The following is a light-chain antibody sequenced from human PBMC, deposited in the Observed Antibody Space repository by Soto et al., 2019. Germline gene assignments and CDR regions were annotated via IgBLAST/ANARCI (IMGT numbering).Light chain of an antibody. CDR2: EVS. J-gene: IGLJ1*01. Sequence: QSALTQPASVSGSPGQSITISCTGTSSDIGGYNYVSWYQQHPGKAPKLMIYEVSKRNSGLSNRLSGSKSGNTASLTISGLQAEDEADYYCTSYTSRSTNYVFGTGTKLTVL. CDR3: TSYTSRSTNYV. V-gene: IGLV2-14*01. CDR1: SSDIGGYNY.